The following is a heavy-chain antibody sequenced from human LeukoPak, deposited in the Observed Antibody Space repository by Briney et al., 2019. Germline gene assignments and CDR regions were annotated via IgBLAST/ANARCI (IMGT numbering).Heavy chain of an antibody. J-gene: IGHJ4*02. CDR2: IKCKTDGGTT. Sequence: GGSLRLSCAASGFTFSNAWMSWVRQAPGKGLEWVGRIKCKTDGGTTDYAAPVKGRFTISRDDSKNTLYLQMNSLKTEDTAVYYCTTDLKVVSYDSRDLFDYWGQGTLVTASS. D-gene: IGHD1-26*01. V-gene: IGHV3-15*01. CDR1: GFTFSNAW. CDR3: TTDLKVVSYDSRDLFDY.